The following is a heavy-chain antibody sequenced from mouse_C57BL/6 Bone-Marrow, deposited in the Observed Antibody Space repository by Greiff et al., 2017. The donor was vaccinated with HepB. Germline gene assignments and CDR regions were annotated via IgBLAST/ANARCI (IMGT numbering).Heavy chain of an antibody. CDR1: GYTFTSYW. D-gene: IGHD1-1*01. V-gene: IGHV1-61*01. CDR3: ARSDYYGSSTGFAY. Sequence: VQLQQPGAELVRPGSSVKLSCKASGYTFTSYWMDWVKQRPGQGLEWIGNIYPSDSETHYNQKFKDKATLTVDKSSSTAYMQLSSLTSEDSAVYYCARSDYYGSSTGFAYWGQGTLVTVSA. CDR2: IYPSDSET. J-gene: IGHJ3*01.